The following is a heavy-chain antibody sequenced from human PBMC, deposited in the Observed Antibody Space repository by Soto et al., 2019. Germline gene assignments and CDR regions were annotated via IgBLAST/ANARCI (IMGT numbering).Heavy chain of an antibody. Sequence: SETLSLTCTVSGGSISSYYWSWIRQPPGKGLEWIGYFYYSGSTNYNPSLKSRVTISVDTSKNQFSLKLSSVTAADTAVYYCARLVTMVRGVIISWFDPWGQGTLVTVS. CDR3: ARLVTMVRGVIISWFDP. CDR2: FYYSGST. D-gene: IGHD3-10*01. J-gene: IGHJ5*02. V-gene: IGHV4-59*01. CDR1: GGSISSYY.